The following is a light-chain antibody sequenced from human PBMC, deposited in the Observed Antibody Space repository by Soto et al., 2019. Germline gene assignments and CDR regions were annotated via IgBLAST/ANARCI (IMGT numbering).Light chain of an antibody. V-gene: IGLV1-40*01. J-gene: IGLJ1*01. CDR2: VNT. CDR1: SSNIGARFD. CDR3: QSYDSSLAGFV. Sequence: QSVLKQPPSVSGAPGQRVTISCTGSSSNIGARFDVHWYRHLPGTAPKLLISVNTNGPSGVADRFSGSKSGTSASLAIAGLRAEDEADYYCQSYDSSLAGFVFGTGTKVTVL.